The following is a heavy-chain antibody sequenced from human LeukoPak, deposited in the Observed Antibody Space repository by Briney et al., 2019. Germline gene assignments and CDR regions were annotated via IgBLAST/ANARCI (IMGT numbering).Heavy chain of an antibody. CDR3: ARDPGSRSYWSNSGMDV. CDR2: INTGNGDT. Sequence: GASVKVSCKASRYTFSNDAMHWVRQAPGERLEWMGWINTGNGDTKYSQKFQGRVAITRDTSASTSYMELSGLRSEDTAVYYCARDPGSRSYWSNSGMDVWGQGTTVTVSS. D-gene: IGHD3-10*01. J-gene: IGHJ6*02. CDR1: RYTFSNDA. V-gene: IGHV1-3*04.